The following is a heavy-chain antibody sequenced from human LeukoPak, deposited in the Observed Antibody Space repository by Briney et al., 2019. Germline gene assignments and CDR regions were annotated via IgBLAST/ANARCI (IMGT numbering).Heavy chain of an antibody. CDR3: AYYYDSSGETALWFDP. V-gene: IGHV1-18*01. Sequence: GASVKVSCKASGYTFTSYGISWVRQAPGQGLEWMGWISAYNGNTNYAQKLQGRVTMTTDTSTSTAYMELRSLRSDDTAVYYCAYYYDSSGETALWFDPWGQGTLVTVSS. D-gene: IGHD3-22*01. CDR2: ISAYNGNT. J-gene: IGHJ5*02. CDR1: GYTFTSYG.